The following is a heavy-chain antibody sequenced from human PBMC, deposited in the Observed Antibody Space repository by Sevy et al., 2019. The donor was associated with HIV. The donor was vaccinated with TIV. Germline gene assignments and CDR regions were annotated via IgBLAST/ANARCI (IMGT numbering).Heavy chain of an antibody. V-gene: IGHV1-69*13. D-gene: IGHD6-6*01. CDR1: GGTFSRYA. Sequence: ASVKVSCKASGGTFSRYAISWVRQAPGQGLEWMGGIIPIFGTANYAQKFQGRVTVTADESTSTAYMELSSLRSEDTAVYYCARGLIATRRGGGYYFDYWGQGTLVTVSS. CDR2: IIPIFGTA. CDR3: ARGLIATRRGGGYYFDY. J-gene: IGHJ4*02.